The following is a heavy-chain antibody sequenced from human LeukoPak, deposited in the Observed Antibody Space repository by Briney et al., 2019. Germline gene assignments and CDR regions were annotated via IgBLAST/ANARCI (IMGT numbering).Heavy chain of an antibody. D-gene: IGHD3-22*01. CDR2: ISSSSSYI. V-gene: IGHV3-21*04. J-gene: IGHJ4*02. Sequence: GGSLRLSCAASGFTFSSYSMNWVRQAPGKGLEWVSSISSSSSYIYYADSVKGRFTISRDNSKNTLYLQMNSLRAEDTAVYYCAKLSPSSSGRKPYFDYWGQGTLVTVSS. CDR3: AKLSPSSSGRKPYFDY. CDR1: GFTFSSYS.